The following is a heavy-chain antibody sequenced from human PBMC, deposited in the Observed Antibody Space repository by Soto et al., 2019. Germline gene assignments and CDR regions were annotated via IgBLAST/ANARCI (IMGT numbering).Heavy chain of an antibody. V-gene: IGHV4-59*12. CDR3: ARIGGYCSGGSCPGDY. CDR2: IYHSGST. Sequence: SETLSLTCTVSGGSISSYYWSWIRQPPGKGLEWIGYIYHSGSTYYNPSLKSRVTISVDRSKNQFSLKLSSVTAADTAVYYCARIGGYCSGGSCPGDYWGQGTLVTVSS. CDR1: GGSISSYY. J-gene: IGHJ4*02. D-gene: IGHD2-15*01.